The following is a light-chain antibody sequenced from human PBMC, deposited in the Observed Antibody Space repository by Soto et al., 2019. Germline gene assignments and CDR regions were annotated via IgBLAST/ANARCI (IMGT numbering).Light chain of an antibody. CDR2: GAS. CDR3: QHYNNWPLT. Sequence: EIVMTQSPVTLSVSPGERVTLSCRASQSISNDLAWYQQKSGQAPRLLMYGASTRATDVPARFSGSGSGTEFTLTISSLQSEDFALYSCQHYNNWPLTFGGGTKVEI. J-gene: IGKJ4*01. CDR1: QSISND. V-gene: IGKV3-15*01.